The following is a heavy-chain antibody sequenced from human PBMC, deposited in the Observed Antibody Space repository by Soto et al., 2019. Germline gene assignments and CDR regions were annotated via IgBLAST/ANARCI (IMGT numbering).Heavy chain of an antibody. CDR2: IIPIFGTA. J-gene: IGHJ6*02. CDR3: ARTGLEMATISDYYYYGMVV. V-gene: IGHV1-69*13. CDR1: GGTFSSYA. Sequence: GASVKVSCKASGGTFSSYAISWVRQAPGQGLEWMGGIIPIFGTANYAQKFQGRVTITADESTSTAYMELSSLRSEDTAVYYCARTGLEMATISDYYYYGMVVWGQGTTVTVSS. D-gene: IGHD5-12*01.